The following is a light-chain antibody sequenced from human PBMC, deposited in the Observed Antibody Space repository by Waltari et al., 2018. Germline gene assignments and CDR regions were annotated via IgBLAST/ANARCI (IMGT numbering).Light chain of an antibody. CDR1: SSDFGTYNL. CDR3: CSYAGDALWV. J-gene: IGLJ3*02. Sequence: QSALTQPASVSGSPGQSITISCTGTSSDFGTYNLVSWYQHHPGKVPSVLIYEVTKRPSGVSNRFSGSKSGYMASLTISGLQAEDEADYYCCSYAGDALWVFGGGTKLTVL. CDR2: EVT. V-gene: IGLV2-23*02.